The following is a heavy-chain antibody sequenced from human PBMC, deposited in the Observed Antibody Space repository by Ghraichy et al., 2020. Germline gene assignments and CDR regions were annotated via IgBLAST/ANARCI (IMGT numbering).Heavy chain of an antibody. CDR3: ARGFLDNSLDW. D-gene: IGHD5-24*01. CDR2: VSTRGDTI. Sequence: GGSLRLSCVASGFTFSAYSMDWVRQAPGKRLEWLSHVSTRGDTIHYAASVNGRFTISRDNAKDAVYLQMNSLGAEDTAVYFCARGFLDNSLDWWGQGTLVVVSS. J-gene: IGHJ4*02. V-gene: IGHV3-48*04. CDR1: GFTFSAYS.